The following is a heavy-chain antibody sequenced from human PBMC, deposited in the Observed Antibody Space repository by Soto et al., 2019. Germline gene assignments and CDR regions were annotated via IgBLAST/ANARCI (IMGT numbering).Heavy chain of an antibody. Sequence: GGSLRLSCAASGLTFSSNGMHWVRQAPGKGLEWVAVISYDGSNKYYADSVKGRFTISRDNSKNTLYLQMNSLRAEDTAVYYCAKGDSSGWYYYYYYGLDVWGQGTTVTVSS. V-gene: IGHV3-30*18. D-gene: IGHD6-19*01. J-gene: IGHJ6*02. CDR2: ISYDGSNK. CDR3: AKGDSSGWYYYYYYGLDV. CDR1: GLTFSSNG.